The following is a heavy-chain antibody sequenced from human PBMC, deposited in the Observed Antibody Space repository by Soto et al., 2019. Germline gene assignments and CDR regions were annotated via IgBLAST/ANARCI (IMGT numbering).Heavy chain of an antibody. D-gene: IGHD3-10*01. V-gene: IGHV4-30-4*01. Sequence: PSETLSLTCTVSGGSISSGDYYWSWIRQPPGKGLEWIGYIYYGGSTYYNPSLKSRVTISVDTSKNQFSLKLSSVTAADTAVYYCVRGERYYYGSGDYWGQGTLVTVSS. J-gene: IGHJ4*02. CDR2: IYYGGST. CDR3: VRGERYYYGSGDY. CDR1: GGSISSGDYY.